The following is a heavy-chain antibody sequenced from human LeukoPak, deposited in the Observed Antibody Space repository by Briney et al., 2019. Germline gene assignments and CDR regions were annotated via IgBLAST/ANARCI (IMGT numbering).Heavy chain of an antibody. J-gene: IGHJ2*01. CDR1: GFTFSSYA. CDR2: ISGSGGST. Sequence: GGSLRLSCAASGFTFSSYAMSWVRQAPVKGLEWVSAISGSGGSTYYADSVKGRFTISRDNSKNTLYLQMNSLRAEDTAVYYCAKDTRVTTPYWYFDLWGRGTLVTVSS. CDR3: AKDTRVTTPYWYFDL. V-gene: IGHV3-23*01. D-gene: IGHD4-17*01.